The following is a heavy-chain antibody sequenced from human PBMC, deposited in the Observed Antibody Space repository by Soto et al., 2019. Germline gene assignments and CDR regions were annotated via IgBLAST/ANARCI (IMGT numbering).Heavy chain of an antibody. CDR2: IYHSGST. J-gene: IGHJ4*02. D-gene: IGHD2-21*01. CDR3: ARGNVVAIDY. Sequence: SETLSLTFAVSGGSISSCCYSWSWIRQPPGKGLEWIGYIYHSGSTYYNPSLKSRVTISVDRSKNQFSLKLSSVTAADTAVYYCARGNVVAIDYWGQGTLVTVSS. V-gene: IGHV4-30-2*01. CDR1: GGSISSCCYS.